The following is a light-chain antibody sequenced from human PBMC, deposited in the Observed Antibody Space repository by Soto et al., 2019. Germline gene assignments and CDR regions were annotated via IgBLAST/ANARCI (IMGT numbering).Light chain of an antibody. J-gene: IGLJ2*01. CDR3: SSYTSSSNLVV. CDR2: EVS. V-gene: IGLV2-14*01. Sequence: QSALTPPASVSGSPGQSITISCTGTSSDVGGYNYVFWYQHHPGKDPKLIIYEVSNRPSGVSNRFSGSKSDNTASLTISGLQAEDEADYYCSSYTSSSNLVVFGGGTKLTVL. CDR1: SSDVGGYNY.